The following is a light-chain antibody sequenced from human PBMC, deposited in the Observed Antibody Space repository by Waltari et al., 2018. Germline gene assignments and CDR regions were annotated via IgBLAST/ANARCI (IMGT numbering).Light chain of an antibody. CDR1: QGISNH. J-gene: IGKJ5*01. V-gene: IGKV1-9*01. CDR2: SAS. CDR3: QQRNNYPIT. Sequence: IQLTQSPSSLSTSVGDRVTITCRASQGISNHLAWYQQKPVQAPKLLIYSASTLQSGVPSRFSGSGYGTDCTLTISGLQPEDFATYYCQQRNNYPITFGQGTRLE.